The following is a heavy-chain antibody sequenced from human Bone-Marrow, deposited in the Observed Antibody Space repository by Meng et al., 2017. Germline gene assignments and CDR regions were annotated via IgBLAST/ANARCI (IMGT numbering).Heavy chain of an antibody. V-gene: IGHV3-7*01. CDR3: ATDRAHVFDY. J-gene: IGHJ4*02. CDR1: GFSFSGYW. CDR2: INEDGSER. Sequence: GESLKISCAVSGFSFSGYWMSWVREAPGKGLEWVANINEDGSERYYVDSVRGRFTISRDNAKNSLYLQMSGLRAEDTAVYYCATDRAHVFDYWGQGTLVTVSS.